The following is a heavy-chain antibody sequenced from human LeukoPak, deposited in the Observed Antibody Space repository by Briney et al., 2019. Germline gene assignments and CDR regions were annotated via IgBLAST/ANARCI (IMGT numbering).Heavy chain of an antibody. Sequence: SETLSLTCTVSGGSISSSSYYWGWIRQPPGKGLEWIGSIYYSGSTYYNPSLKSRVTISVDTSKNQFSLKLSSVTAADTAVYYCARSTYNYNGAFDLWGQGTMVTVSS. D-gene: IGHD5-24*01. J-gene: IGHJ3*01. CDR2: IYYSGST. CDR1: GGSISSSSYY. V-gene: IGHV4-39*07. CDR3: ARSTYNYNGAFDL.